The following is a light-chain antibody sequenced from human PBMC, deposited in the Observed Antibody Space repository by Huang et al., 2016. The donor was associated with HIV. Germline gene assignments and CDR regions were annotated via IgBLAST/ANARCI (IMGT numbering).Light chain of an antibody. J-gene: IGKJ1*01. CDR3: MQSIQPAT. V-gene: IGKV2D-29*02. Sequence: DIVMTQTPLSLSVTPGQPASISCKSSQILLHTDGKTYLYWYLQKPGQSPQLLIYEVSNRLSGVPDRISGSGSGANFTLKISRVEAEDVGVYYCMQSIQPATFGQGTKVEVK. CDR2: EVS. CDR1: QILLHTDGKTY.